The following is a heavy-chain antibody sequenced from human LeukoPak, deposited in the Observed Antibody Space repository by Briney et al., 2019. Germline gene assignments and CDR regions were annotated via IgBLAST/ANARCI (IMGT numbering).Heavy chain of an antibody. CDR2: IYHSGST. J-gene: IGHJ4*02. CDR1: GYSISSGYY. V-gene: IGHV4-38-2*02. D-gene: IGHD2-21*01. CDR3: ARQRIKSGGRWGFSSYFDY. Sequence: PSETLSLTCTVSGYSISSGYYWGWIRQPPGKGLEWIGSIYHSGSTYYNPSLKSRVTISVDTSKNQFSLKLSSVTAADTAVYYCARQRIKSGGRWGFSSYFDYWGQGTLVTVSS.